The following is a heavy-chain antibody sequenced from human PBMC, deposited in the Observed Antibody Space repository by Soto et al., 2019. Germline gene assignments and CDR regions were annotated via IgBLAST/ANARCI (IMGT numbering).Heavy chain of an antibody. CDR2: ISYDGSNK. CDR3: AKAREDSSSWYGANWFDP. Sequence: QVQLVESGGGVVQPGRSLSLSCAASGFTFSSYGMHWVRQAPGKGLEWVAVISYDGSNKYYADSVKGRFTISIDNSKNTLYLQMNSLRAEDTAVYYCAKAREDSSSWYGANWFDPWGQGTLVTVSS. D-gene: IGHD6-13*01. J-gene: IGHJ5*02. CDR1: GFTFSSYG. V-gene: IGHV3-30*18.